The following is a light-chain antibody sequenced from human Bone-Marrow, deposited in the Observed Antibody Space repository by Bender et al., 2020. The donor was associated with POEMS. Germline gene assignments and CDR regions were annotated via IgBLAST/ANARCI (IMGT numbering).Light chain of an antibody. Sequence: QSALTQPASVSGSPGQSITISCTGSSNDIGGFNLVSWYQQHPGKAPKLMIYEVNARPSAISNRFSVSKSGNTASLTISGLQAEDEADYYCSSKTTSVTYVFGTGTKVTVL. V-gene: IGLV2-14*02. CDR2: EVN. CDR1: SNDIGGFNL. J-gene: IGLJ1*01. CDR3: SSKTTSVTYV.